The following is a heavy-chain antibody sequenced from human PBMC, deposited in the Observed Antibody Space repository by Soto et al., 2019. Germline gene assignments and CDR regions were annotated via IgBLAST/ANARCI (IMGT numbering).Heavy chain of an antibody. D-gene: IGHD4-17*01. J-gene: IGHJ4*02. CDR2: ISSNSATI. V-gene: IGHV3-9*02. CDR1: GFIADDYA. Sequence: EVQLVESGGGLVQPGRSLRLSCVASGFIADDYAMHWVRQAPGKGLEWVSGISSNSATINYADSVKGRFTISRDNAKNSLFRQMNSLIPEDTAFYYCVKDMKWGGMTTSHYFDSWGQGTLVTVSS. CDR3: VKDMKWGGMTTSHYFDS.